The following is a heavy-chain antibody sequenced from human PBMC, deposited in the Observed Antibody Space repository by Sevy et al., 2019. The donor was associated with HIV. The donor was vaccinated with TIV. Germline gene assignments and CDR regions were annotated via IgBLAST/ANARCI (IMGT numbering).Heavy chain of an antibody. CDR3: ARNGMVRGVIILYYFDY. Sequence: ASVKVSCKASGYTFTSYGISWVRQAPGQGLEWMGWISAYNGNTNYAQKLQGRVTMTTDTSTSKAYMELRSLRSDDTAVYYCARNGMVRGVIILYYFDYWGQGTLVTVSS. J-gene: IGHJ4*02. CDR2: ISAYNGNT. V-gene: IGHV1-18*01. D-gene: IGHD3-10*01. CDR1: GYTFTSYG.